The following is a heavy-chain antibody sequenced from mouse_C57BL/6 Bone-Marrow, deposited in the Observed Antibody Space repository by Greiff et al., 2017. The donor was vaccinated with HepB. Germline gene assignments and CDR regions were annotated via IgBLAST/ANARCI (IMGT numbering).Heavy chain of an antibody. J-gene: IGHJ4*01. Sequence: VKLQESGPELVRPGVSVKISCKGSGYTFTDYAMHWVKQSHAKSLEWIGVISTYYGDASYNQKFKDKATMTVDKSSSTAYMELARLTSEDSAVYYCARCRWLLQGYYYAMDYWGQGTSVTVSS. CDR1: GYTFTDYA. CDR3: ARCRWLLQGYYYAMDY. D-gene: IGHD2-3*01. CDR2: ISTYYGDA. V-gene: IGHV1-67*01.